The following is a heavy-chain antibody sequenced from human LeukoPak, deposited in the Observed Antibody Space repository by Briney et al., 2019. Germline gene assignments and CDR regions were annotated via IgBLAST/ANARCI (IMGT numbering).Heavy chain of an antibody. CDR2: FDPEDGET. CDR1: GYTLTESS. CDR3: ATESIAVAGDLYYFDY. V-gene: IGHV1-24*01. Sequence: GASVKVSCKVSGYTLTESSMHWVRQAPGKGLEWMGGFDPEDGETIYAQKFQGRVTMTEDTSTDTAYMELSSLRSEDTAVYYCATESIAVAGDLYYFDYWGQGTLVTVSS. D-gene: IGHD6-19*01. J-gene: IGHJ4*02.